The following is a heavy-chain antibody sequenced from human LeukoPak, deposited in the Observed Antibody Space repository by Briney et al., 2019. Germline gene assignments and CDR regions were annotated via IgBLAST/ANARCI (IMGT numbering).Heavy chain of an antibody. D-gene: IGHD5-12*01. J-gene: IGHJ4*02. CDR3: ARVKEYSGYGYFDY. CDR2: ISHSGST. V-gene: IGHV4-34*01. Sequence: SETLSLTCAVYGGSFSGYYWSWIRQPPGKGLEWIGEISHSGSTNYNPSLKSRVTISVDTSKNQFSLKLSSVTAADTAVYYCARVKEYSGYGYFDYWGQGTLVTVSS. CDR1: GGSFSGYY.